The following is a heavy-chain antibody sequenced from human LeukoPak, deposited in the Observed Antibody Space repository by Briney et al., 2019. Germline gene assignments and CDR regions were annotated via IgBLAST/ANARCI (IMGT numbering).Heavy chain of an antibody. CDR3: ARADSSSTGDYYYGMDV. Sequence: SETLSLTCTVSGGSVSNYYWSWIRQSPGKGLEWIGYISHSGSVNYNPSLKSRVTMSVDTSKNQFSLKLSSVTAADTAVYYCARADSSSTGDYYYGMDVWGQGTTVTVSS. D-gene: IGHD6-6*01. J-gene: IGHJ6*02. CDR2: ISHSGSV. CDR1: GGSVSNYY. V-gene: IGHV4-59*02.